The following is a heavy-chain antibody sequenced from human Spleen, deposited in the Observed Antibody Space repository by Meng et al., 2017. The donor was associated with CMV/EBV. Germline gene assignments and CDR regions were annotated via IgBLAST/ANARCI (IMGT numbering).Heavy chain of an antibody. CDR1: GFTFSSYS. D-gene: IGHD3-3*01. J-gene: IGHJ6*02. CDR3: ASGYYDFWSGYYTGANYYYYYGMDV. V-gene: IGHV3-21*01. CDR2: ISSSSSYI. Sequence: GESLKISCAASGFTFSSYSMNWVRQAPGKGLEWVSSISSSSSYIYYADSVKGRFTISRDNAKNSLYLQMNSLRAEDTAVYYCASGYYDFWSGYYTGANYYYYYGMDVWGQGTTVTVSS.